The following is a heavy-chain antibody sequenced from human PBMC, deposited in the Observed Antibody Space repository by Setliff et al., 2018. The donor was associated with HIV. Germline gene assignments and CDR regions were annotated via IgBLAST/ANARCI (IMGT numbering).Heavy chain of an antibody. V-gene: IGHV3-21*01. CDR2: ISSSSSYI. J-gene: IGHJ4*02. CDR3: ANQSPIDY. D-gene: IGHD2-2*01. Sequence: GGSLRLSCAASGFTFSSYSMNWVRQAPGKGLEWVSSISSSSSYIYYADSVKGRFTISRDNSKNTLYLQMNSLRAEDTAVYYCANQSPIDYWGQGTLVTVSS. CDR1: GFTFSSYS.